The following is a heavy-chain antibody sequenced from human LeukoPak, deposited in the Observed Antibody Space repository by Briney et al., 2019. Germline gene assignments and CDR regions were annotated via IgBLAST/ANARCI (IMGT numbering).Heavy chain of an antibody. Sequence: SETLSLTCSVSGGSLINNYWSWIRQPPGMELEWIGYIYYSGNTNYNPSLRSRVTISVDTSKNQFSLELTSVTAEDTAVYFCARWSTIGFSDYWGQGTLVTVSS. CDR2: IYYSGNT. D-gene: IGHD5-24*01. V-gene: IGHV4-59*01. CDR3: ARWSTIGFSDY. J-gene: IGHJ4*02. CDR1: GGSLINNY.